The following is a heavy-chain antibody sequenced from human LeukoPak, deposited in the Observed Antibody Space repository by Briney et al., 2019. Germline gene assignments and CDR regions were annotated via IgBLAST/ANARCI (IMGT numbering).Heavy chain of an antibody. CDR1: GFTFSDYY. J-gene: IGHJ4*02. D-gene: IGHD3/OR15-3a*01. V-gene: IGHV4-34*01. CDR2: INHSGST. Sequence: PGGSLRLSCAASGFTFSDYYMSWIRQPPGKGLEWIGEINHSGSTNYNPSLKSRVTISVDTSKNQFSLKLSSVTAADTAVYYCARRVYDFWSGYPDYWGQGTLVTVSS. CDR3: ARRVYDFWSGYPDY.